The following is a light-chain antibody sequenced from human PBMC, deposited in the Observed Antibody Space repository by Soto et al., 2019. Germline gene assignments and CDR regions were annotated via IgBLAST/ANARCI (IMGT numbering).Light chain of an antibody. V-gene: IGLV2-14*03. J-gene: IGLJ3*02. CDR1: ISAVGGYNY. Sequence: QSALTQPASVSGSPGQSITISCTGTISAVGGYNYVSWYQQHPGKAPKLMIYDVTNRPSGVSNRFSGSKSGNTASLTISGLQDEDEADYYCTSYTSRTPCVFGGGTQLTVL. CDR3: TSYTSRTPCV. CDR2: DVT.